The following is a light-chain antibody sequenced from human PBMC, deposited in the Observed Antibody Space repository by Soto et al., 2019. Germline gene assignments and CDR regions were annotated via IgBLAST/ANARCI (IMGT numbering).Light chain of an antibody. Sequence: DIQMTQSPSTLSASVGDRVTITCRASQSISSWLAWYHQKPGKAPKLLIYKASSLESGVPSRFSSSESGTEFTLTMSSLQPDDFAHYYFQQSNSYRRMFGQGTKVEIK. V-gene: IGKV1-5*03. CDR1: QSISSW. CDR2: KAS. J-gene: IGKJ1*01. CDR3: QQSNSYRRM.